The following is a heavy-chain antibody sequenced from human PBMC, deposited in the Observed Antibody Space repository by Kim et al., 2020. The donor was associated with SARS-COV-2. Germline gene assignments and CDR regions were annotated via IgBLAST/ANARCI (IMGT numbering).Heavy chain of an antibody. CDR1: GFTFSSYG. CDR2: IWYDGSNK. CDR3: ARDAYSSGGGRFDY. J-gene: IGHJ4*02. Sequence: GGSLRLSCAASGFTFSSYGMHWVRQAPGKGLEWVAVIWYDGSNKYYADSVKGRFTISRDNSKNTLYLQMNSLRAEDTAVYYCARDAYSSGGGRFDYWGQGTLVTVSS. D-gene: IGHD6-19*01. V-gene: IGHV3-33*01.